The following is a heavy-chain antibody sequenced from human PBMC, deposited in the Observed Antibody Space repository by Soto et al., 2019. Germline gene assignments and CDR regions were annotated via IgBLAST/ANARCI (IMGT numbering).Heavy chain of an antibody. V-gene: IGHV4-31*03. D-gene: IGHD2-15*01. Sequence: PSETLSLTCTVSGGSTASGGYYWNWIRQHPGKGLEWIGYIYNRGNTYYNPSLESRLRISLDTSHNQFSLSLSSMTAADKAVYYCARGGGYDSFDFWGQGIQVTVSS. CDR2: IYNRGNT. J-gene: IGHJ4*02. CDR3: ARGGGYDSFDF. CDR1: GGSTASGGYY.